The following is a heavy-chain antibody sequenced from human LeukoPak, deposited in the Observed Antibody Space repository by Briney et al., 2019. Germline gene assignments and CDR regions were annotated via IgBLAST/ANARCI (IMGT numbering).Heavy chain of an antibody. CDR1: GYTLTELS. J-gene: IGHJ4*02. Sequence: ASVKVSCKVSGYTLTELSMHWVRQAPGKGLEWMGGFDPEDGETTYAQKFQGRVTMTEDTSTDTAYMELSSLRSEDTAVYYCATEGDSSGYPITYFDYWGQGTLVTVSS. CDR3: ATEGDSSGYPITYFDY. V-gene: IGHV1-24*01. D-gene: IGHD3-22*01. CDR2: FDPEDGET.